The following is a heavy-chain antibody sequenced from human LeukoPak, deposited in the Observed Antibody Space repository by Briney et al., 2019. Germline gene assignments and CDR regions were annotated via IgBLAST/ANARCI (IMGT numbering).Heavy chain of an antibody. D-gene: IGHD3-10*01. J-gene: IGHJ4*02. CDR2: IIPILGIA. CDR1: GGTFSSYD. Sequence: SVKVSCKASGGTFSSYDISWVRQAPGQGLEWMGRIIPILGIANYAQKFQGRVTITADKSTSTAYMELSSLRSEDTAVYYCAREDLRGVPLGYWGQGTLVTVSS. CDR3: AREDLRGVPLGY. V-gene: IGHV1-69*04.